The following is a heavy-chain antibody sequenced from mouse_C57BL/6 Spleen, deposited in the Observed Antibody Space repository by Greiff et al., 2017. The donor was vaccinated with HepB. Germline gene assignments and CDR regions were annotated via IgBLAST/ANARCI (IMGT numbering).Heavy chain of an antibody. CDR1: GFTFSSYA. J-gene: IGHJ4*01. D-gene: IGHD3-2*02. CDR3: ARDQASSGVVSYYYAMDY. V-gene: IGHV5-4*01. CDR2: ISDGGSYT. Sequence: EVQRVESGGGLVKPGGSLKLSCAASGFTFSSYAMSWVRQTPEKRLEWVATISDGGSYTYYPDNVKGRFTISRDNAKNNLYLQMSHLKSEDTAMYYCARDQASSGVVSYYYAMDYWGQGTSVTVSS.